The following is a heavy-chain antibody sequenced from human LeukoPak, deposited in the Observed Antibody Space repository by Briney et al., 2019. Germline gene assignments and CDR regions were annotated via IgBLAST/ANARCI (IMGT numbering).Heavy chain of an antibody. CDR3: ARDYYDSSGYSFDDAFDI. J-gene: IGHJ3*02. CDR2: IYYSGST. Sequence: SETLSLTCTVSGGSISSGGYYWSWIRQHPEKGLEWIGYIYYSGSTYYNPSLKSRVTISVDTSKNQFSLKLSSVTAADTAVYYCARDYYDSSGYSFDDAFDIWGQGTMVTVSS. D-gene: IGHD3-22*01. CDR1: GGSISSGGYY. V-gene: IGHV4-31*03.